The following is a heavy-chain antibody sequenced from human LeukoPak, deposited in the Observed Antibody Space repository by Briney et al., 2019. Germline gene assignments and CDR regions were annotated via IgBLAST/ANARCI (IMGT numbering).Heavy chain of an antibody. Sequence: GGSLRLSCAASGFTFSNYAMSWVRQAPGKGLEWVSDISGSGNWTYYADSVKGRFTISRDNSKNTQHLQMNSLRAEDTAVYYCARDPGRGYYYGMDVWGQGTTVTVSS. CDR2: ISGSGNWT. CDR1: GFTFSNYA. J-gene: IGHJ6*02. CDR3: ARDPGRGYYYGMDV. V-gene: IGHV3-23*01. D-gene: IGHD3-10*01.